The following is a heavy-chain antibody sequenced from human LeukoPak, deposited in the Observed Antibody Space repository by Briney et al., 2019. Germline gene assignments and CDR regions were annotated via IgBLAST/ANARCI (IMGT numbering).Heavy chain of an antibody. J-gene: IGHJ3*02. CDR1: GYTFTSYY. CDR2: INPSGGST. V-gene: IGHV1-46*01. Sequence: ASVKVSCKASGYTFTSYYMHWVRQAPGQGLEWMGIINPSGGSTSYAQKFQGRVTMTRDTSTSTVYMELSSLRSEDTAVYYCARVGDYGDFHIDAFDIWGQGTMVTVSS. D-gene: IGHD4-17*01. CDR3: ARVGDYGDFHIDAFDI.